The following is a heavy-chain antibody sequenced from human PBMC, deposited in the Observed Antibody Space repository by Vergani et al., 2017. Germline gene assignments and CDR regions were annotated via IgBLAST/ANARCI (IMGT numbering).Heavy chain of an antibody. CDR1: GGSISSGGYY. V-gene: IGHV4-31*01. Sequence: QVQLQESGPGLVKPSQTLSLTCTVSGGSISSGGYYWSWIRQHPGKGLEWIGYIYYSGSTYYNPSLKSLVTISVDTSKNQFSLKLSSVTAADTAVYYCARTLSRGVTLFDIWGQGTMVTVSS. J-gene: IGHJ3*02. CDR3: ARTLSRGVTLFDI. D-gene: IGHD2-21*02. CDR2: IYYSGST.